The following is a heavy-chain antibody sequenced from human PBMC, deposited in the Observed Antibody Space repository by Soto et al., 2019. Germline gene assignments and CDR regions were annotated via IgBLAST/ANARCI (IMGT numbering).Heavy chain of an antibody. V-gene: IGHV4-4*02. D-gene: IGHD6-13*01. Sequence: PSETLSLTCDVSGDSITNNNWWSWVRQPPGKGLEWLGEIYHRGSTHYNPSLKSRVTASLDSSHNQFFLRLTSVTAADTAVYYCLVASAAYWGQGTQVTVSS. CDR1: GDSITNNNW. CDR3: LVASAAY. J-gene: IGHJ4*02. CDR2: IYHRGST.